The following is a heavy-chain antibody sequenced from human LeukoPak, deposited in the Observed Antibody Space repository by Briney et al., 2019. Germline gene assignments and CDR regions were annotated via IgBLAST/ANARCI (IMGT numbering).Heavy chain of an antibody. CDR3: AGRYYDILTGGREGFDY. J-gene: IGHJ4*02. CDR1: GFIFSQYS. D-gene: IGHD3-9*01. V-gene: IGHV3-48*01. Sequence: GGSLRLSCAASGFIFSQYSINWVRQAPGKGLEWVSHIRSTGDTFYADSVKGRFTISRDNSKNTLSLQMNSLRAEDTAVYYCAGRYYDILTGGREGFDYWGQGTLVTVSS. CDR2: IRSTGDT.